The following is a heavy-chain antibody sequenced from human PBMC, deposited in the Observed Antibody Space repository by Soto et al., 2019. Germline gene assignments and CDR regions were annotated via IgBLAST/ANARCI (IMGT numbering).Heavy chain of an antibody. Sequence: ASVKVSCKASGGTFSSYAISWVRQAPGQGLEWMGGIIPIFGTANYAQKFQGRVTITADESTSTAYMELSSLRSEDTAVYYCARSGGSGAYYYGMDVWGQGTTVTVSS. V-gene: IGHV1-69*13. CDR1: GGTFSSYA. J-gene: IGHJ6*02. CDR3: ARSGGSGAYYYGMDV. CDR2: IIPIFGTA. D-gene: IGHD3-10*01.